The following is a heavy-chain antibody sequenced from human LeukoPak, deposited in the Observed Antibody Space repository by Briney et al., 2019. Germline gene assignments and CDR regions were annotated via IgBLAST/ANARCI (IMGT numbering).Heavy chain of an antibody. D-gene: IGHD1-26*01. CDR2: ISSSSSYI. Sequence: PGGSLRLSCAPSGFTFSSYSMNWVRQAPGKGLEWVSSISSSSSYIYYADSVKGRFTISRDNAKNSLYLQMNSLRAEDTAVYYCARLWELREDFDYWGQGTLVTVSS. CDR1: GFTFSSYS. J-gene: IGHJ4*02. V-gene: IGHV3-21*01. CDR3: ARLWELREDFDY.